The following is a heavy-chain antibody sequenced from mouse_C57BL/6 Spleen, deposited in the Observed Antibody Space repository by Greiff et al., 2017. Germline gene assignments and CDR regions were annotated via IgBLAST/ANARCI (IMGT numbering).Heavy chain of an antibody. D-gene: IGHD1-1*01. V-gene: IGHV3-5*01. J-gene: IGHJ2*01. CDR1: GISITTGNYR. Sequence: EVQLQQSGPGLVKPSQTVFLTCTVTGISITTGNYRWSWIRQFPGNKLEWIGYIYYSGTITYNPSLTSRTTITRDTPKNQFFLEMNSLTAEDTATYDCARDDYYGTGFDYWGQGTTLTVSS. CDR2: IYYSGTI. CDR3: ARDDYYGTGFDY.